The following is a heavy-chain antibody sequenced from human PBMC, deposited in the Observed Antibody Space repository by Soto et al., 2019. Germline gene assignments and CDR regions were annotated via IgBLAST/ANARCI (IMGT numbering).Heavy chain of an antibody. Sequence: GSVKVSLKASGYPISSYGVSCVRQAPGQGLEWMGWIAHNGNTNYARKFQGRFTLTIDTSTGTAYMELRSLRSDDTAVYYCARDRGGDFSYGMDVWGQGTSVTVSS. CDR2: IAHNGNT. V-gene: IGHV1-18*01. CDR1: GYPISSYG. J-gene: IGHJ6*01. CDR3: ARDRGGDFSYGMDV. D-gene: IGHD2-21*02.